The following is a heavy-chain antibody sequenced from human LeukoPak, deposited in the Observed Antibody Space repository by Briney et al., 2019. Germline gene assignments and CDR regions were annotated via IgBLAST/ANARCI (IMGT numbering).Heavy chain of an antibody. CDR2: MNQDGAEK. Sequence: PGGSLRLSCAASGFSFSSYWMSWVRQAPGKGLEWVANMNQDGAEKYYVDSVKGRFTISRDNAKNLLFLQMNSLRVEDAAVYYCARARGMDVWGQGTTVTVSS. CDR1: GFSFSSYW. J-gene: IGHJ6*02. V-gene: IGHV3-7*03. CDR3: ARARGMDV.